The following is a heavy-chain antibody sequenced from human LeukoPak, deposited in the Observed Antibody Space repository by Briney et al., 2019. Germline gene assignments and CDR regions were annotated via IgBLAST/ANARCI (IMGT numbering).Heavy chain of an antibody. CDR3: ARDYSPYSSGWYGDY. J-gene: IGHJ4*02. CDR1: GYTFTSYG. CDR2: ISAYNGNT. D-gene: IGHD6-19*01. Sequence: ASVKVSCKASGYTFTSYGNSWVRQAPGQGLEWMGWISAYNGNTNYAQKLQGRVTMTTDPSTSTAYMELRSLRSDDTAVYYCARDYSPYSSGWYGDYWGQGTLVTVSS. V-gene: IGHV1-18*01.